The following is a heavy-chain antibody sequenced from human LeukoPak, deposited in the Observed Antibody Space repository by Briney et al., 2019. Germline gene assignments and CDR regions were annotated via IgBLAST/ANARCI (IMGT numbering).Heavy chain of an antibody. V-gene: IGHV1-18*01. CDR1: GYTFTSYG. D-gene: IGHD3-9*01. CDR2: ISAYNGNT. J-gene: IGHJ4*02. CDR3: ARDRAYYDILTGYYDLVY. Sequence: VASVKVSCKASGYTFTSYGISWVRQAPGQGLECMGWISAYNGNTNYAQKLQGRVTMTTDTSTSTAYMELRSLRSDDTAVYYCARDRAYYDILTGYYDLVYWGQGTLVTVSS.